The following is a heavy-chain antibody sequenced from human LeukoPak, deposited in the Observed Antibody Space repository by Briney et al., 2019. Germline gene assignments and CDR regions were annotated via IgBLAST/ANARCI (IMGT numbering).Heavy chain of an antibody. J-gene: IGHJ5*02. CDR2: IYYSGST. Sequence: SSETLSLTCTVSGRSISSYYWSWIRQPPGKGLEWIGYIYYSGSTNYNPSLKSRVTISVHTSKNQFSLKLRSVTAADTAVYYCARGDIGYNWFDPWGQGTLVTVSS. D-gene: IGHD3-9*01. V-gene: IGHV4-59*12. CDR3: ARGDIGYNWFDP. CDR1: GRSISSYY.